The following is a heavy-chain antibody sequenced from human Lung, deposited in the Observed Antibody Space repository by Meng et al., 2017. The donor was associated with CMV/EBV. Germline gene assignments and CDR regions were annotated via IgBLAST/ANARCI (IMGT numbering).Heavy chain of an antibody. CDR1: GFTFSSYE. D-gene: IGHD3-22*01. CDR2: ISSSGSTI. Sequence: GSXXISXAASGFTFSSYEMNWVRQAPGKGLEWVSYISSSGSTIYYADSVKGRFTISRDNAKNSLYLQMNSPRAEDTAVYYCAREGVYYDSSGYLDYWGQGTLVTVSS. V-gene: IGHV3-48*03. J-gene: IGHJ4*02. CDR3: AREGVYYDSSGYLDY.